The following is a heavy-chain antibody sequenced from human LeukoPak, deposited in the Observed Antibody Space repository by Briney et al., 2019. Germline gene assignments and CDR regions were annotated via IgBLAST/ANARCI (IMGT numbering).Heavy chain of an antibody. CDR2: ISGSGIST. CDR3: ARDIRGGYDDGYYFDY. Sequence: GGSLRLSCAASGFAFSSYAMSWVRQAPGKGLESVSAISGSGISTYYADAVKGRFTISRDNSKNTLYLHMNSLRAEDTAVYYCARDIRGGYDDGYYFDYWGQGTLVTVSS. CDR1: GFAFSSYA. D-gene: IGHD5-12*01. J-gene: IGHJ4*02. V-gene: IGHV3-23*01.